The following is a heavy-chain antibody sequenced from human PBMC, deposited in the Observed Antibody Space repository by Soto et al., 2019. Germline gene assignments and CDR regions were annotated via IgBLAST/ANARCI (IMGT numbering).Heavy chain of an antibody. CDR2: IIPIAGTP. CDR1: GDTSTPYA. CDR3: ARGYCVSSSWHSFDY. D-gene: IGHD2-15*01. J-gene: IGHJ4*02. V-gene: IGHV1-69*14. Sequence: QVQLVQSGAEVKTPGSSVTVSCKASGDTSTPYAISWVRQAPGQGLEWLGGIIPIAGTPTYAQKFQGRVTVSEDRSTSTTSMELTRLTSEDTAVYYCARGYCVSSSWHSFDYWGQGTPVTVSS.